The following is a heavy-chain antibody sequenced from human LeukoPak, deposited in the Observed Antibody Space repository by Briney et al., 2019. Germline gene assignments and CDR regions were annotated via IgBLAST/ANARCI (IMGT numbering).Heavy chain of an antibody. J-gene: IGHJ6*03. Sequence: GRSLRLSCAASGFTFSNYAMHWIRQAPGKGLEWVSYISSSGSTIYYADSVKGRFTISRDNAKNSLYLQMNSLRAEDTAVYYCARDRGPIAARDYYYYYMDVWGKGTTVTVSS. CDR1: GFTFSNYA. D-gene: IGHD6-6*01. V-gene: IGHV3-11*01. CDR3: ARDRGPIAARDYYYYYMDV. CDR2: ISSSGSTI.